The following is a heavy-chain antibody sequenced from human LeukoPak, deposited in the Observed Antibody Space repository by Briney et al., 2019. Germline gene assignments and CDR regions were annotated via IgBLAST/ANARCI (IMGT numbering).Heavy chain of an antibody. CDR1: GFTFSSYS. V-gene: IGHV3-21*01. D-gene: IGHD2-8*01. CDR2: ISSSSSYI. CDR3: ARVNLAYCTNGVCYTRNAFDI. J-gene: IGHJ3*02. Sequence: GSLRLSCAASGFTFSSYSMNWVRQAPGKGLEWVSSISSSSSYIYYADSVKGRFTISRDNAKNSLYLQMNSLRAEDTAVYYCARVNLAYCTNGVCYTRNAFDIWGQGTMVTVSS.